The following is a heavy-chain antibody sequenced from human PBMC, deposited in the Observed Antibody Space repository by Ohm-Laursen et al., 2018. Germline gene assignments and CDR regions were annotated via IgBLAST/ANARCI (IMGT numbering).Heavy chain of an antibody. Sequence: SLRLSCAASGVTFSSYAMSWVRQAPGKGLEWVSAISDSGRKTYYADSVKGRFTISRDNSKNTLYLQMSSLRAEDTAVYYCAVYDSSGYYYATVDYWGQGTLVTVSS. J-gene: IGHJ4*02. V-gene: IGHV3-23*01. CDR1: GVTFSSYA. CDR2: ISDSGRKT. D-gene: IGHD3-22*01. CDR3: AVYDSSGYYYATVDY.